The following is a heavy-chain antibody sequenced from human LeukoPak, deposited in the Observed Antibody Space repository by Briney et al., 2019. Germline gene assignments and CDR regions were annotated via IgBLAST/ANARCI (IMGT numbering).Heavy chain of an antibody. CDR1: GFTVSSNY. CDR2: IYSGGST. CDR3: ARDQRRWLQLVHCYYMDV. J-gene: IGHJ6*03. V-gene: IGHV3-66*02. Sequence: PGGSLRLSCAASGFTVSSNYMSWVRQASGKGLEWVSVIYSGGSTYYADSVKGRFTISRDNSKNTLYLQMNSLRAEDTAVYYCARDQRRWLQLVHCYYMDVWGKGTTVTVSS. D-gene: IGHD5-24*01.